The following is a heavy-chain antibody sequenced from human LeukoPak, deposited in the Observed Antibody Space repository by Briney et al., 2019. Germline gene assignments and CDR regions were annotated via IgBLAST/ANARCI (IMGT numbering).Heavy chain of an antibody. CDR2: IKQDGSEK. V-gene: IGHV3-7*03. Sequence: PGGSLRLSCAASGFTFSNYWMNWVRQAPGKGLEWVANIKQDGSEKYYVDSVEGRFTVSRDNTKNSLYLQMNSLRAEDTALYYCARGSSDGFGDGYYYYMDVWGKGTTVTVSS. CDR3: ARGSSDGFGDGYYYYMDV. J-gene: IGHJ6*03. CDR1: GFTFSNYW. D-gene: IGHD3-10*01.